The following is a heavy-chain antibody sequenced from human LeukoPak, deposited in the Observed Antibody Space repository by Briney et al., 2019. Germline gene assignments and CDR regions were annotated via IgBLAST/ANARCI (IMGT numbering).Heavy chain of an antibody. D-gene: IGHD3-3*01. J-gene: IGHJ5*02. CDR3: ARGRITIFGVVNWFDP. CDR1: GGSISSGDYY. Sequence: SETLSLTCTVSGGSISSGDYYWSWIRQPPGKGLEWIGYIYYSGSTYYNPSLKSRVTMSVDTSKNQFSLKLSSVTAADTAVYYCARGRITIFGVVNWFDPWGQGTLVTVSS. V-gene: IGHV4-30-4*01. CDR2: IYYSGST.